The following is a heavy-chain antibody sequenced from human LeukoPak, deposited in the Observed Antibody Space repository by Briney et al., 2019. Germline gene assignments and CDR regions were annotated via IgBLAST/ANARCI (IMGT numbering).Heavy chain of an antibody. J-gene: IGHJ6*03. CDR3: AREVWGCSSTSCYSLPGYYYYYMDV. D-gene: IGHD2-2*01. CDR2: VNPSGGTT. CDR1: GYTFTTYY. V-gene: IGHV1-46*01. Sequence: ASVKVSCKASGYTFTTYYMHWVRQAPGQGLEWMGIVNPSGGTTFYAQKFQGRVTMTRDMSTSTVHMELSSLRSEDTAVYYCAREVWGCSSTSCYSLPGYYYYYMDVWGKGTTVTISS.